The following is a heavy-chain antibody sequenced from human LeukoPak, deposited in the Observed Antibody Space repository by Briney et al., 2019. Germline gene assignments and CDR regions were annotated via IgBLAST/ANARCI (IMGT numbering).Heavy chain of an antibody. Sequence: GGSLRLSCAAPGFTFSSYEMNWVHQAPGRGLEWGSYISGSGVTMYYADSVKGRFTISRDDAKNSLYLQMNSLRAEDTAVYYCAKASVYVYYGMDVWGQGTTVTVSS. J-gene: IGHJ6*02. V-gene: IGHV3-48*03. CDR3: AKASVYVYYGMDV. CDR1: GFTFSSYE. D-gene: IGHD3-16*02. CDR2: ISGSGVTM.